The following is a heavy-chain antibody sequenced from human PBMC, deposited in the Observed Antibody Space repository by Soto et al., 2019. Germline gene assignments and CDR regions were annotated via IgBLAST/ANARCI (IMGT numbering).Heavy chain of an antibody. J-gene: IGHJ5*02. Sequence: GGSLTLSCAASASTFTSYSLIWVRQAPGKGLEWVSYISSSTIYYADSVKGRFTISRDNAKNSLYLQMNSLRAEDTAVYYCAREYCSSTSCLHWFDPWGQGP. CDR1: ASTFTSYS. CDR3: AREYCSSTSCLHWFDP. CDR2: ISSSTI. D-gene: IGHD2-2*01. V-gene: IGHV3-48*01.